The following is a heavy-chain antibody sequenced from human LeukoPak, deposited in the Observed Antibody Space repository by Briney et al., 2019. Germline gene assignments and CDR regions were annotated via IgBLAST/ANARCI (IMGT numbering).Heavy chain of an antibody. Sequence: SQTLSLTCTVSGGSISSGDYYWSWIRQPPGKGLEWIGYIYYSGSTYYNPSLKSRVTISVDTSKNQFSLKLSPVTAADTAVYYCARTPGDTAMVPPNYFDYWGQGTLVTVSS. J-gene: IGHJ4*02. V-gene: IGHV4-30-4*01. D-gene: IGHD5-18*01. CDR2: IYYSGST. CDR3: ARTPGDTAMVPPNYFDY. CDR1: GGSISSGDYY.